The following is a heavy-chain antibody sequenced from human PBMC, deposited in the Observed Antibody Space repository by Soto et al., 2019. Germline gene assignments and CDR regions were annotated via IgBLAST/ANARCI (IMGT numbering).Heavy chain of an antibody. D-gene: IGHD2-21*02. Sequence: GGSLRLSCAASGFTFSSYWMSWVRQAPGKGLEWVAVIWYDGSNKYYADSVKGRFTISRDNSKNTLYLQMNSLRAEDTAVYYCARDNTVVTPAFDIWGQGTMVTVSS. CDR3: ARDNTVVTPAFDI. J-gene: IGHJ3*02. V-gene: IGHV3-33*08. CDR2: IWYDGSNK. CDR1: GFTFSSYW.